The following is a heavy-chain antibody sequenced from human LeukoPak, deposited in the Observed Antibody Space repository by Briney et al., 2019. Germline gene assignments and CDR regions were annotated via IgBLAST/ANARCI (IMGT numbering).Heavy chain of an antibody. D-gene: IGHD6-6*01. Sequence: SETLSLTCTVSGGSISSSSYYWGWIRQPPGKGLEWIGSIYYSGSTDYNPSLKSRVTISVDMSKNQFSLRLSSVTAADTAVYYCARGVKIEYSTSSRNWYFDLWGRGTLVTVS. V-gene: IGHV4-39*01. J-gene: IGHJ2*01. CDR2: IYYSGST. CDR3: ARGVKIEYSTSSRNWYFDL. CDR1: GGSISSSSYY.